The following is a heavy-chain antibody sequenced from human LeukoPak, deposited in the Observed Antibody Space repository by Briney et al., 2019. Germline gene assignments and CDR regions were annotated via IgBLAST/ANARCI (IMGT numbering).Heavy chain of an antibody. J-gene: IGHJ3*02. CDR3: AREASYGAYEGAFDI. Sequence: SVKVSCKASGGTFSSYAISWVRQAPGQGLEWMGGIIPIFGTANYAQKFQGRVTITADKSTSTAYMELSSLRSEDTAVYYCAREASYGAYEGAFDIWGQGTMVTVSS. CDR1: GGTFSSYA. V-gene: IGHV1-69*06. CDR2: IIPIFGTA. D-gene: IGHD4-17*01.